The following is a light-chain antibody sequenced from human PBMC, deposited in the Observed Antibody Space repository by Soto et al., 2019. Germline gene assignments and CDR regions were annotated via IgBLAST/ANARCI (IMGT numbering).Light chain of an antibody. V-gene: IGKV1-39*01. Sequence: DIQMTQSPSSLSASVGDRVTITCRTSQSVSGYLNWYQQEPGKAPKLLIYAASSLQSGVPSRFSGSGSGTDFSLTISSLQPEDFATYYCQQSYSSPPTFGQGTKVDIK. CDR2: AAS. J-gene: IGKJ1*01. CDR1: QSVSGY. CDR3: QQSYSSPPT.